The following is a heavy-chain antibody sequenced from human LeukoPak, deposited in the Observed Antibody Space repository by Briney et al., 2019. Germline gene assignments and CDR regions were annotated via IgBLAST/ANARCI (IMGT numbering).Heavy chain of an antibody. CDR3: ARESFYYDSSGYYSYGMDV. D-gene: IGHD3-22*01. CDR1: GFTFSSYS. J-gene: IGHJ6*02. Sequence: TGGSLRLSCAASGFTFSSYSMNWVRQAPGKGLEWVSSISSSSSYIYYADSVKGRFTISRDNAKNSLYLQMDSLRAEDTAVYYCARESFYYDSSGYYSYGMDVWGQGTTVTVSS. CDR2: ISSSSSYI. V-gene: IGHV3-21*01.